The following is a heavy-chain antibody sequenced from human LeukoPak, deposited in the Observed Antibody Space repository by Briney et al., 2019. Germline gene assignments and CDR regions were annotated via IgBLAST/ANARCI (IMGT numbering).Heavy chain of an antibody. CDR2: IIPIFGTA. J-gene: IGHJ5*02. CDR3: ARDRPGGGLWFGDHYFP. Sequence: SVKVSCKASGGTFSSYAISWVRQAPGRGLEWMGGIIPIFGTANYAQKFQGRVTITADESTSTAYMELSSLRSEDTAVYYCARDRPGGGLWFGDHYFPWGQGTLVTVSS. CDR1: GGTFSSYA. D-gene: IGHD3-10*01. V-gene: IGHV1-69*13.